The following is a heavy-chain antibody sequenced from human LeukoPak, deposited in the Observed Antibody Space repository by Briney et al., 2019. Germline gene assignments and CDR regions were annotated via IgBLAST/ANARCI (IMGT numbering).Heavy chain of an antibody. V-gene: IGHV4-59*01. J-gene: IGHJ4*02. CDR3: ATGIVGATVGS. CDR2: IYYSGST. CDR1: GGAISSYY. Sequence: SETLSLTCTVSGGAISSYYWSWIRQPPGKGLEWIGYIYYSGSTNYNPSLKSRVTVSVDTSKNQFSLKLSSVTAADTAVYYCATGIVGATVGSWGQGTLVTVSS. D-gene: IGHD1-26*01.